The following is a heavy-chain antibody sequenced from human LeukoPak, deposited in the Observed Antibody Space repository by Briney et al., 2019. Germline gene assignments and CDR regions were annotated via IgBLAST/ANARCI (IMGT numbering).Heavy chain of an antibody. CDR2: INPNTGGT. V-gene: IGHV1-2*06. CDR3: AREVGSSNWYYFDY. Sequence: ASVKVSCKASGYTFTDYYMHWVRQAPGQGLEWMGRINPNTGGTNYGQKFQGRVTMTRDTSITTAYMELSRLRSDDTAVYYCAREVGSSNWYYFDYWGQGNLVTVSS. D-gene: IGHD6-13*01. CDR1: GYTFTDYY. J-gene: IGHJ4*02.